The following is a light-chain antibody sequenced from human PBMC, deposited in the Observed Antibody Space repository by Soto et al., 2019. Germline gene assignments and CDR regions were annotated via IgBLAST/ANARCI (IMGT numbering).Light chain of an antibody. J-gene: IGKJ4*01. V-gene: IGKV3-20*01. Sequence: EIVLTQSPGTLSLSPGERATLSCRASQSVSSSYLAWYQQKPGQAPRLLIYGASSKATGIPDRFSGSGSGKDFPLTISRLEPEDLAVYYCQQYVSAPLTFGGETKVQIK. CDR2: GAS. CDR1: QSVSSSY. CDR3: QQYVSAPLT.